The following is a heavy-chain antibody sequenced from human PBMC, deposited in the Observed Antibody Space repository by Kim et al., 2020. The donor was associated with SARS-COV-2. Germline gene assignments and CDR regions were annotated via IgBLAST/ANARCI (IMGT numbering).Heavy chain of an antibody. CDR3: ARKGPQIAVAGAAY. J-gene: IGHJ4*02. CDR2: INTNTGNP. V-gene: IGHV7-4-1*02. D-gene: IGHD6-19*01. Sequence: ASVKVSCKASGYTFTSYAMNWVRQAPGQGLEWMGWINTNTGNPTYAQGFTGRFVFSLDTSVSTAYLQISSLKAEDTAVYYCARKGPQIAVAGAAYWGQGTLVTVSS. CDR1: GYTFTSYA.